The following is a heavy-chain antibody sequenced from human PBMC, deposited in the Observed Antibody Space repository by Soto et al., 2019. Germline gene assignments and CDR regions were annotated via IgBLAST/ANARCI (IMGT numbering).Heavy chain of an antibody. CDR3: ATIKLGSNRLDY. J-gene: IGHJ4*02. V-gene: IGHV4-30-4*01. CDR2: IYYSGST. CDR1: GGSISSGDYY. D-gene: IGHD3-10*01. Sequence: QVQLQESGPGLVKPSQTLSLTCTVSGGSISSGDYYWSWIRQPPGKGLEWIGYIYYSGSTYYNPSLRSRVTISVDTSKNHFSLKLSSVTAADTAVYYCATIKLGSNRLDYWGQGTLVTVSS.